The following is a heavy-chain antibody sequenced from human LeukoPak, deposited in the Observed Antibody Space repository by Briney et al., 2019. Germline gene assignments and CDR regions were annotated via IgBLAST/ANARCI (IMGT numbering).Heavy chain of an antibody. CDR1: GLTFSGYG. Sequence: GGSLRLXCAVSGLTFSGYGMHWVRQAPGKGLEWVALIWYDGSNKYYADSVKGRFTISRDNSKNALYLQMDSLRAEDTGVYYCAKDLGVTMVRGLRDYWGQGTLVTVSS. CDR3: AKDLGVTMVRGLRDY. CDR2: IWYDGSNK. J-gene: IGHJ4*02. V-gene: IGHV3-33*06. D-gene: IGHD3-10*01.